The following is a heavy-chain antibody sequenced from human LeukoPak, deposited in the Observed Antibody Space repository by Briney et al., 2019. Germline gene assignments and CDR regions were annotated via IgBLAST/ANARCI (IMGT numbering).Heavy chain of an antibody. V-gene: IGHV1-69*13. CDR1: GGTFSSYA. CDR3: ARGSVVVVAALRRSSYYYMDV. J-gene: IGHJ6*03. D-gene: IGHD2-15*01. CDR2: IIPIFGTA. Sequence: GASVKVSCKASGGTFSSYAISWVRQAPGQGLEWMGGIIPIFGTANYAQKFQGRVTITADESTSTAYMELSSLRSEDTAVYYCARGSVVVVAALRRSSYYYMDVWGKGTTVAISS.